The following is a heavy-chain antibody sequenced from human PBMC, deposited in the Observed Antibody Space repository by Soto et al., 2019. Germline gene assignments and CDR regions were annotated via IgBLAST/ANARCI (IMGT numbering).Heavy chain of an antibody. J-gene: IGHJ6*03. D-gene: IGHD2-2*01. CDR3: ARTVYCSSTSGHPHYYYYYYMAV. V-gene: IGHV4-39*01. Sequence: QLQLQESGPGLVKPSETLSLTCTVSGGSISSSSYYWGWIRQPPGKGLEWIGSIYYSGSTYYNPSLKIRVTISVDTSKNQFSLKLSSVTAADTAVYYCARTVYCSSTSGHPHYYYYYYMAVWGKGTTVTVSS. CDR1: GGSISSSSYY. CDR2: IYYSGST.